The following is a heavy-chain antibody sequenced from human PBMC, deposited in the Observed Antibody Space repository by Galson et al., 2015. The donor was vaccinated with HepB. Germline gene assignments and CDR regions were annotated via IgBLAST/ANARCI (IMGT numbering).Heavy chain of an antibody. CDR1: GFNSNYYA. J-gene: IGHJ5*02. Sequence: SLRLSCAASGFNSNYYAMHWVRQAPGRGLEYISGITNDGVGTNYADSVNGRFTISRDNARKSLNLQVSSLRAEDTAVYYCVKGPGSAPLRNWFDPWGQGTLVTVSS. CDR3: VKGPGSAPLRNWFDP. CDR2: ITNDGVGT. D-gene: IGHD3-16*01. V-gene: IGHV3-64D*06.